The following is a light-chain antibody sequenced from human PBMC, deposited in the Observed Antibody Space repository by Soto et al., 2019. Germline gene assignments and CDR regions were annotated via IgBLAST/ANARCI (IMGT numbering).Light chain of an antibody. CDR3: QQYSTYPYI. CDR2: EAS. Sequence: DIQMTQSPSTLSASIGDRATIXXRASQSINRWLAWYQQKPGKAPKVXIYEASTLERWVPSRFSGSGMGTEFSLSSSSLQPDDFATYYCQQYSTYPYIFGQGTKVEIK. CDR1: QSINRW. V-gene: IGKV1-5*03. J-gene: IGKJ2*01.